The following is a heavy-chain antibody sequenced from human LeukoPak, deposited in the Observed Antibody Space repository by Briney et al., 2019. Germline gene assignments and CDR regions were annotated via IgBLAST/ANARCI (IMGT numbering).Heavy chain of an antibody. V-gene: IGHV4-30-4*01. Sequence: SETLSLTCTVSGGSLSSGDYYWSWIRQPPGKGLEWIGYIYYSGSTYYNPSLKSRVTISVDTSKNQFSLKLSSVTAADTAVYYCARTEQGGPNWFDPWGQGTLVTVSS. CDR3: ARTEQGGPNWFDP. D-gene: IGHD1-1*01. J-gene: IGHJ5*02. CDR2: IYYSGST. CDR1: GGSLSSGDYY.